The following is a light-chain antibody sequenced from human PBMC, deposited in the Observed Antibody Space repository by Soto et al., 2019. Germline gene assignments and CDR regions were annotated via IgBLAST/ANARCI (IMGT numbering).Light chain of an antibody. CDR1: QSVSSSY. CDR2: GAS. CDR3: QQYGSAPPNT. J-gene: IGKJ2*01. Sequence: EIVLTQSPGTLSLSPGERATLSCRASQSVSSSYLAWYQQKPGQAPRVLIYGASSRATGIPDRFSGSGSGTDFTLTISRLEPEDFAVYYCQQYGSAPPNTFGQGTKLESK. V-gene: IGKV3-20*01.